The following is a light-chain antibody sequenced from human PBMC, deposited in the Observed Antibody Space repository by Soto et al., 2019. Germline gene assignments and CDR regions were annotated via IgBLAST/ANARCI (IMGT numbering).Light chain of an antibody. CDR1: QSVSIH. J-gene: IGKJ1*01. V-gene: IGKV3-20*01. Sequence: ETVMTQSPGTLSVSLGERATLSCRASQSVSIHLAWYQQKPGQAPRLLIYDTSTRATGIPARFSGSGSETDFTLTISSLEPEDSAVYHCQQYGSSPTTFGQGTKVDI. CDR2: DTS. CDR3: QQYGSSPTT.